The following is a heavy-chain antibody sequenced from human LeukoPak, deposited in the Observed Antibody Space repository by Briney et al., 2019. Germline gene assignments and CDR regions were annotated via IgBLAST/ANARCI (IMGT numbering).Heavy chain of an antibody. CDR3: ARYQRLHYYYYYGMDV. J-gene: IGHJ6*02. D-gene: IGHD6-25*01. Sequence: SETLSLTCAVYGGSFSGYYWSWIRQPPGKGLEWIGEIDHSGSTNYNPSLKSRVTISVDTSKNQFSLKLSSVTAADTAVYYCARYQRLHYYYYYGMDVWGQGTTVTVSS. CDR1: GGSFSGYY. CDR2: IDHSGST. V-gene: IGHV4-34*01.